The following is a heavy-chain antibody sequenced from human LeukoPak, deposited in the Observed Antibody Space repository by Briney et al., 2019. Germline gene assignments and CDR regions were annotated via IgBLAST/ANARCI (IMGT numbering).Heavy chain of an antibody. CDR3: ARVFPIIRRRVGYSYGSTRDYYYMDV. CDR2: IFTTSASK. J-gene: IGHJ6*03. Sequence: TGRSLRLSCAVSGFTFSNYSMNWVRQAPGKGLEWVSFIFTTSASKYYADSVKGRFIISRDNVQTSLSLQMNSLRAEDTAVYYCARVFPIIRRRVGYSYGSTRDYYYMDVWGKGTTVIVSS. D-gene: IGHD5-18*01. CDR1: GFTFSNYS. V-gene: IGHV3-48*01.